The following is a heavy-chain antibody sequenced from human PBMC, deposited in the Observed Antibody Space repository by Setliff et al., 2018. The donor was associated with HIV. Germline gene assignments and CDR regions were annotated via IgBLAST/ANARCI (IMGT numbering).Heavy chain of an antibody. D-gene: IGHD2-15*01. CDR2: IIPILGTQ. CDR3: ARDHQTLLWFDY. Sequence: SVKVSCKASGTTFSTYVISWVRQAPGQGLEWMGGIIPILGTQKYAQKFQGRVTFAADMSTSTAYMELNSLRSEDTAVYYCARDHQTLLWFDYWGQGTLVTVSS. J-gene: IGHJ4*02. V-gene: IGHV1-69*10. CDR1: GTTFSTYV.